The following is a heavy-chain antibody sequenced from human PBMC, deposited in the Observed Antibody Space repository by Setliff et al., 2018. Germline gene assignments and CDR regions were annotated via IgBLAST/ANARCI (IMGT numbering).Heavy chain of an antibody. Sequence: GSLRLSCAASGFTFSDYSMNWVRQAPGKGLQWISYISSASRTIHYADSVKGRFSISRENAMNSLYLQMNSLRADDTAVYYCARQRYYDTTGKAFDIWGQGTMVTVSS. D-gene: IGHD3-22*01. J-gene: IGHJ3*02. CDR3: ARQRYYDTTGKAFDI. CDR2: ISSASRTI. CDR1: GFTFSDYS. V-gene: IGHV3-48*04.